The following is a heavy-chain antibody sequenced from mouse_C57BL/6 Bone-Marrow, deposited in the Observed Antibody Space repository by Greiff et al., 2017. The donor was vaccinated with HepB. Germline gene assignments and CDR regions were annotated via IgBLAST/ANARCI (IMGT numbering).Heavy chain of an antibody. D-gene: IGHD2-3*01. CDR2: IYPGSGNT. V-gene: IGHV1-76*01. CDR3: ARSKGLLPWYFDV. CDR1: GYTFTDYY. Sequence: VQLQQSGAELVRPGASVKLSCKASGYTFTDYYINWVKQRPGQGLEWIARIYPGSGNTYYNEKFKGKATLTAEKSSSTAYMQLSSLTSEDSAVYFCARSKGLLPWYFDVWGTGTTVTVSS. J-gene: IGHJ1*03.